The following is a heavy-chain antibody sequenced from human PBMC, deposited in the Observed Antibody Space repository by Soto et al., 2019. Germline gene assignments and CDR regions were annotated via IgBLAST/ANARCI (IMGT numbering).Heavy chain of an antibody. J-gene: IGHJ5*02. CDR3: ARTQTSVGPRRFDP. Sequence: GGSLRLSCAASGFTFSSYSMNWVRQAPGKGLEWVSYISSSSSTIYYADSVKGRFTISRDNAKNSLHLQMNSLRDEDTAVYYCARTQTSVGPRRFDPWGQGTLVTVSS. D-gene: IGHD1-26*01. CDR1: GFTFSSYS. CDR2: ISSSSSTI. V-gene: IGHV3-48*02.